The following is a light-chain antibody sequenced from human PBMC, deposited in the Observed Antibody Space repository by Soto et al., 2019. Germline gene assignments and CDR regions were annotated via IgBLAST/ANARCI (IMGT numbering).Light chain of an antibody. CDR3: QQYGSPGT. CDR2: GAS. CDR1: QSVSNNY. J-gene: IGKJ4*01. Sequence: EIVLTQSPDTLALSPGERATLSCRASQSVSNNYLAWYQQKPGQAPRLLIYGASRRATGIPDRFSGSGSGTDFTLTISRLEPEDFAVYYCQQYGSPGTFGGGTTVEIK. V-gene: IGKV3-20*01.